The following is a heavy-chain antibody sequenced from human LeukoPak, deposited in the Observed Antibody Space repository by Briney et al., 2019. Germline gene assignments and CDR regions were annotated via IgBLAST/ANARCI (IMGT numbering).Heavy chain of an antibody. J-gene: IGHJ4*02. D-gene: IGHD6-19*01. CDR1: GFTFSSYA. V-gene: IGHV3-30-3*01. Sequence: PGGSLRLSCAASGFTFSSYAIHWVRQAPGKGLEWVAVISYDGGNKYYADSVKGRFTISRDNSKNTLYLQMNSLRAEDTAVYYCAKDIEEWLVKGGGCFDYWGQGTLVTVSS. CDR2: ISYDGGNK. CDR3: AKDIEEWLVKGGGCFDY.